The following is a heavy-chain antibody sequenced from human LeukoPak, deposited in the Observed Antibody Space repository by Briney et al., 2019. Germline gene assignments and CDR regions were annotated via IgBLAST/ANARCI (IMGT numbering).Heavy chain of an antibody. CDR3: ARDRGASVSGWYPDY. D-gene: IGHD6-19*01. CDR1: GGSITNYY. CDR2: IYYTGGT. J-gene: IGHJ4*02. V-gene: IGHV4-59*12. Sequence: SETLSLTCTVSGGSITNYYWAWIRQPPGKGLEWIGNIYYTGGTKYNPSLRSRVTISVDTSKNQFSLKLSSVTAADTAVYYCARDRGASVSGWYPDYWGQGTLVTVSS.